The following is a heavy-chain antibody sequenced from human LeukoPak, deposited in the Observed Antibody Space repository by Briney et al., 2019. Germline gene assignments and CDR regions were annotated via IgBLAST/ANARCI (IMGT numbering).Heavy chain of an antibody. Sequence: GASVKVSCKASGYTFSGHYMHWVRQAPGQGLEWMGWINPNSGDTNYAQNFQGRITMTTDTSLSTAYMELSRLRSDDTAVYYCARVLWGAVAFDIWGQGTMVIVSS. CDR1: GYTFSGHY. CDR3: ARVLWGAVAFDI. V-gene: IGHV1-2*02. CDR2: INPNSGDT. D-gene: IGHD2-2*01. J-gene: IGHJ3*02.